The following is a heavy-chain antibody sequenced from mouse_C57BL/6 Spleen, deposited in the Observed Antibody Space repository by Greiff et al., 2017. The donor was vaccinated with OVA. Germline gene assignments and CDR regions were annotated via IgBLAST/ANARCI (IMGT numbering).Heavy chain of an antibody. CDR3: ARRKITTVVFDY. J-gene: IGHJ2*01. V-gene: IGHV1-55*01. CDR2: IYPGSGST. CDR1: GYTFTSYW. Sequence: VQLQQPGAELVKPGASVKMSCKASGYTFTSYWITWVKQRPGQGLEWIGDIYPGSGSTNYNEKFKSKATLTVDPSSSTAYMQLSSLTSEDSAVYYGARRKITTVVFDYWGQGTTLTVSS. D-gene: IGHD1-1*01.